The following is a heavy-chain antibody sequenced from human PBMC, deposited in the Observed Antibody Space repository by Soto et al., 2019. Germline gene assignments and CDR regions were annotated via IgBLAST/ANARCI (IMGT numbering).Heavy chain of an antibody. CDR1: GYTFSTYG. CDR3: ARGYTQSTVTPIRY. D-gene: IGHD4-17*01. J-gene: IGHJ4*02. V-gene: IGHV1-18*01. CDR2: ISAYNGNT. Sequence: APVKVSFKASGYTFSTYGITWLRQAPGQGLEWMGWISAYNGNTNYAQKLQGRLTMTTDTSTSTAYMELRSLRSDDTAVYYCARGYTQSTVTPIRYWGQGTLVTVSS.